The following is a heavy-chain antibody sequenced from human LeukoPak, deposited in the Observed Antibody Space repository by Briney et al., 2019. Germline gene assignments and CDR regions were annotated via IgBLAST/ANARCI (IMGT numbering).Heavy chain of an antibody. CDR2: IIPILGIA. Sequence: SVKVSCKASGGTFISYAISWVRQAPGQGLEWMGRIIPILGIANYAQKFQGRVTITADKSTSTAYMELSSLRSEDTAVYYCARDRAVVAYYYYGMDVWGQGTTVTVSS. CDR1: GGTFISYA. CDR3: ARDRAVVAYYYYGMDV. J-gene: IGHJ6*02. V-gene: IGHV1-69*04. D-gene: IGHD2-15*01.